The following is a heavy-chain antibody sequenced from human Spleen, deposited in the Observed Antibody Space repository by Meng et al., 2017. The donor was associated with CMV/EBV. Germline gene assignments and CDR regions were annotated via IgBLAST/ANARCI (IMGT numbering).Heavy chain of an antibody. V-gene: IGHV4-38-2*02. Sequence: ESLKISCTVSGSSISTAYYWAWIRQPPGKRLEWIGSVYHTGTAYYISSLEGRINISVDKSTNQFSLRLTSVTAADTAVYYCAREVGAPYFDLWGHGTLVTVSS. D-gene: IGHD1-26*01. J-gene: IGHJ3*01. CDR2: VYHTGTA. CDR1: GSSISTAYY. CDR3: AREVGAPYFDL.